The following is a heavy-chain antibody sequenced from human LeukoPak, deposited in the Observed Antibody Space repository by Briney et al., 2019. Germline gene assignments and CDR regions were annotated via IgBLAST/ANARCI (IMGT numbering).Heavy chain of an antibody. CDR2: ITSTSTHI. CDR1: GFTFSSCS. J-gene: IGHJ4*02. D-gene: IGHD3-10*01. CDR3: ARAPAGLWSWYDY. Sequence: PGGSLRLSCTASGFTFSSCSMNWVRLAPGKGLEWVSSITSTSTHIYYADSVRGRFTVSRDNAKNSLYLQMNSLRDDDTAVYYCARAPAGLWSWYDYWGQGTLVTVSS. V-gene: IGHV3-21*01.